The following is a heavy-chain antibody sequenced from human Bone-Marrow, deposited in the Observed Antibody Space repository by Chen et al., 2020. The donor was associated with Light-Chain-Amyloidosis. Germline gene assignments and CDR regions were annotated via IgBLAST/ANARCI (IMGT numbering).Heavy chain of an antibody. CDR2: ISTTGTTI. CDR3: ARDRWVARHFPGAVDI. CDR1: GFSFSNYE. Sequence: EVQLVESGGGLVQPGGSLRLSCVASGFSFSNYEMNWVRQAPGQGLEWVSYISTTGTTIYYADFARGRFTIYRDNAKNSLYLQMNSLRAEDTAVYYCARDRWVARHFPGAVDIWGQGTVVTVSS. V-gene: IGHV3-48*03. D-gene: IGHD2-15*01. J-gene: IGHJ3*02.